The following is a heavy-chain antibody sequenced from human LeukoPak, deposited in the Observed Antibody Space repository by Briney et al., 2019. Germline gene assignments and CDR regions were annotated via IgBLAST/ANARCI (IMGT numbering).Heavy chain of an antibody. D-gene: IGHD4-23*01. V-gene: IGHV3-72*01. CDR1: GFTLRDQY. Sequence: PGGSLRLSCAGSGFTLRDQYMDSGRHAPGERLEWIGRSRNKANSHTTESAASVKDRFTISRDDSGDLMYLQMNSLKIEDTAVYFCARDGGKRGNSAFDSWGQGTEVTVSS. CDR2: SRNKANSHTT. J-gene: IGHJ3*01. CDR3: ARDGGKRGNSAFDS.